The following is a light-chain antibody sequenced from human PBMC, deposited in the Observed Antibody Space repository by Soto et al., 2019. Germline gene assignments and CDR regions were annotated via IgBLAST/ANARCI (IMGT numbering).Light chain of an antibody. CDR1: QTGRNSY. J-gene: IGKJ1*01. Sequence: IVLTQSPGTLSLSPGERATLSWRASQTGRNSYVAWYQHTLGHALRLLIYGVYTRASGLPDRFRGSGYGTEFSLKMPRLEPEDSAVYFCQHYGYSQWTFGQGTKVDIK. CDR2: GVY. V-gene: IGKV3-20*01. CDR3: QHYGYSQWT.